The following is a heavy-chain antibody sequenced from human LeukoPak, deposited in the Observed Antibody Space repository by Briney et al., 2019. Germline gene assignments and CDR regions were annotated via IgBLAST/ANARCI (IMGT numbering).Heavy chain of an antibody. J-gene: IGHJ4*02. CDR1: GFTFTTYE. V-gene: IGHV3-48*03. Sequence: GGSLRLSCAASGFTFTTYEMNWVRQAPGKGLEWVSYIGNSGTTIYYADSVKGRFTISRDNAKNSLYLQMNSLRAEDTAVYYCARDVGRRVLRYFDWHSYYFDYWGQGTLVTVSS. D-gene: IGHD3-9*01. CDR3: ARDVGRRVLRYFDWHSYYFDY. CDR2: IGNSGTTI.